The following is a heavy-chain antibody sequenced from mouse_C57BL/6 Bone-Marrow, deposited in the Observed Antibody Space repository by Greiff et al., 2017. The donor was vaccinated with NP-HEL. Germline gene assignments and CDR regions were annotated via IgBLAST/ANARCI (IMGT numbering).Heavy chain of an antibody. J-gene: IGHJ4*01. D-gene: IGHD1-1*01. CDR2: IDPEDGDT. V-gene: IGHV14-2*01. Sequence: EVQLQQSGAELVKPGASVKLSCTASGFNIKDYYMHWVKQRTEQGLEWIGRIDPEDGDTKYAPKFQGKAPITADTSSNTAYLQLSSLTSEDTAVYYCAKDYDGSSLYYAMDYWGQGTSVTVSS. CDR1: GFNIKDYY. CDR3: AKDYDGSSLYYAMDY.